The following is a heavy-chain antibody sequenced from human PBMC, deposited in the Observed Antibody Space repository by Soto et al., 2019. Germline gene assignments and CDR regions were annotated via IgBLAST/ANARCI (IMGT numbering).Heavy chain of an antibody. CDR1: GFTFSSYA. V-gene: IGHV3-23*01. Sequence: PGGSLRLSCVASGFTFSSYAMSWVRQARGKGLEWVSGISGSGGSTYYADSVKGRFTISRDNSKNTLYLQMNSLRAEDTAVYYCAKDPDYDFWNGRTTTFDHWGQGTLVTVSS. CDR3: AKDPDYDFWNGRTTTFDH. J-gene: IGHJ4*02. CDR2: ISGSGGST. D-gene: IGHD3-3*01.